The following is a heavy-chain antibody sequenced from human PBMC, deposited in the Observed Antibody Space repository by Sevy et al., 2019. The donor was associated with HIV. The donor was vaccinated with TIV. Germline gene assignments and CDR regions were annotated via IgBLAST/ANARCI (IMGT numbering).Heavy chain of an antibody. Sequence: ASVKVSCKASGYTFTSYYMHWVRQAPGQGLEWMGIINPSGGSTSYAQKFQGRVTMTRDTSTSTVYMELSSRRSEDTAGYYCARDCRSVVVVPAAIDYGDPLNYGMDVWGQGTTVTVS. V-gene: IGHV1-46*01. D-gene: IGHD2-2*01. J-gene: IGHJ6*02. CDR2: INPSGGST. CDR1: GYTFTSYY. CDR3: ARDCRSVVVVPAAIDYGDPLNYGMDV.